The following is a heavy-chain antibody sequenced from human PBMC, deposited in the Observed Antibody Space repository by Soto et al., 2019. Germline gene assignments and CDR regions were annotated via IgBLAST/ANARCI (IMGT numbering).Heavy chain of an antibody. D-gene: IGHD6-13*01. CDR2: ISYDGSNK. J-gene: IGHJ4*02. V-gene: IGHV3-30*18. Sequence: ESGGGVVQPGRSLRLSCAASGFTFSSYGMHWVRQAPGKGLEWVAVISYDGSNKYYADSVKGRFTISRDNSKNTLYLQMNSLRAEDTAVYYCANGIAAAGTSDYWGQGTLVTVSS. CDR3: ANGIAAAGTSDY. CDR1: GFTFSSYG.